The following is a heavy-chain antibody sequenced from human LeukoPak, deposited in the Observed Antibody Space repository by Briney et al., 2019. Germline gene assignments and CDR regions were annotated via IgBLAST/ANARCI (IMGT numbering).Heavy chain of an antibody. CDR1: GLSLSTSAMC. J-gene: IGHJ4*02. CDR3: ARSPATTRFDY. D-gene: IGHD4-17*01. CDR2: IDWDDDK. Sequence: SGPTLVNPTQTLTLTCTFSGLSLSTSAMCVSWIRRPPGKALEWLARIDWDDDKHYNTSLKTRLTISKDPSKNQVVLTMTNMYPVDTATYYCARSPATTRFDYWGQGTLVTVSS. V-gene: IGHV2-70*11.